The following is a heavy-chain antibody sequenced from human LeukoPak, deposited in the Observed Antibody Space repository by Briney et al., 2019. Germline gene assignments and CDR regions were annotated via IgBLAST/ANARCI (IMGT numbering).Heavy chain of an antibody. CDR2: IYSGGST. Sequence: PGGSLRLSCAASGFTVSSNYMSWVRQAPGKGLEWVSVIYSGGSTYYADSVKGRFTISRDNAKNSVYLHMHSLRAEDTALYYCARLSAYSYGSFFSYSTVVWGKGTTVTVSS. V-gene: IGHV3-66*04. D-gene: IGHD3-10*01. CDR1: GFTVSSNY. J-gene: IGHJ6*03. CDR3: ARLSAYSYGSFFSYSTVV.